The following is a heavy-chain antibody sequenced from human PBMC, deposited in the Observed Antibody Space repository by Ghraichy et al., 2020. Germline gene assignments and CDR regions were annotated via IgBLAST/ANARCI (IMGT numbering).Heavy chain of an antibody. CDR1: GFTFSSYA. Sequence: GGSLRLSCAASGFTFSSYAMHWVRQAPGKGLEWVAVISYDGSNKYYADSVKGRFTISRDNSKNTLYLQMNSLRAEDTAVYYCARPDYYDSSGYYYRYFDYWGQGTLVTVSS. V-gene: IGHV3-30-3*01. CDR2: ISYDGSNK. CDR3: ARPDYYDSSGYYYRYFDY. J-gene: IGHJ4*02. D-gene: IGHD3-22*01.